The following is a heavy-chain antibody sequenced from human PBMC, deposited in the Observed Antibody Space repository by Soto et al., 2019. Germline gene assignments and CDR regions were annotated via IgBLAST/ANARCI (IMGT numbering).Heavy chain of an antibody. Sequence: VGSLRLSCAASGFTFSNYAMHWVRQAPGKGLEWVALTSYDGNNEYYTDSVKGRFTISRDNSKNTLFLQMNSPRPEDTAVYYCAKDKGVFNWATSYFDYWGQGALVTVSS. CDR1: GFTFSNYA. CDR2: TSYDGNNE. CDR3: AKDKGVFNWATSYFDY. D-gene: IGHD1-1*01. V-gene: IGHV3-30*18. J-gene: IGHJ4*02.